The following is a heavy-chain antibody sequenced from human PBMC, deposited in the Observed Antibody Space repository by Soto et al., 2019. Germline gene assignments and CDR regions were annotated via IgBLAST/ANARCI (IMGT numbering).Heavy chain of an antibody. J-gene: IGHJ3*02. V-gene: IGHV1-8*01. CDR3: ARERSSGAFDI. Sequence: QVQLVQSGAEVKKPGDTVKVSCKTSGYTFTSYDINWVRQATGQGLEWMGWMNSNSANTAYAQKFQGRVTMTRNTSIITAYMELSSLRSEDTAVYYCARERSSGAFDIWGQGTMVTVSS. CDR2: MNSNSANT. D-gene: IGHD1-26*01. CDR1: GYTFTSYD.